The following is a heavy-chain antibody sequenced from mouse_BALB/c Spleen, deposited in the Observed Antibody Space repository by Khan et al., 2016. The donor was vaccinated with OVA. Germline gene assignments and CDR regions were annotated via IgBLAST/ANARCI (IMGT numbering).Heavy chain of an antibody. Sequence: QVQLQQSGPQLVRPGASVKISCKASGYSFTSYWMHWVKQRPGQGLEWIGMIDPSDSETRLNQKFKDKATLTVDTSSSTAYMQLSGPTSEDSAVYYCAREEYYYGRSYPVAYWGQGTLVTVSA. D-gene: IGHD1-1*01. CDR2: IDPSDSET. CDR3: AREEYYYGRSYPVAY. J-gene: IGHJ3*01. V-gene: IGHV1S127*01. CDR1: GYSFTSYW.